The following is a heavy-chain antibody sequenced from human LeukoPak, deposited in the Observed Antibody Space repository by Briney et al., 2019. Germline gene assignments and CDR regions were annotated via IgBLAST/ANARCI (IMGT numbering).Heavy chain of an antibody. Sequence: GASVKVSCKASGYTFTGYYMHWVRQAPGQGLEWMGWINPNSGGTNYAQKFQGRVTMARDTSISTAYMELSRLRSDDTAVYYCARPSFVTATTNWFDPWGQGTLVTVSS. CDR3: ARPSFVTATTNWFDP. CDR1: GYTFTGYY. CDR2: INPNSGGT. D-gene: IGHD2-21*02. V-gene: IGHV1-2*02. J-gene: IGHJ5*02.